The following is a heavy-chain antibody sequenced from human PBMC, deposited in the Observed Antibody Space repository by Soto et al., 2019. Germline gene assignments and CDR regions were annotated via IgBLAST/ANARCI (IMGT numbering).Heavy chain of an antibody. CDR1: GFTFSSYD. CDR2: IGTAGDT. Sequence: EVQLVESGGGLVQPGGSLRLSCAASGFTFSSYDMHWVRQATGKGLEWVSAIGTAGDTFYPGSVKGRFTISRENAKNSLYLKMNSLRAGDTAVDYCARVPKGQVWTFDYWGQGTLVTVSS. D-gene: IGHD5-18*01. V-gene: IGHV3-13*01. J-gene: IGHJ4*02. CDR3: ARVPKGQVWTFDY.